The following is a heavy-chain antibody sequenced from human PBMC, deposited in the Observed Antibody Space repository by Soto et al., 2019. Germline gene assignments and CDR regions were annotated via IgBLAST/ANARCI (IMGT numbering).Heavy chain of an antibody. J-gene: IGHJ4*02. Sequence: ASVKVSCKASGYTFTSYAMHWVRQAPGQRLEWMGWINAGNGNTKYSQKFQGRVTITRDTSASTAYMELSSLRSEDTAVYYCAREMYDILTGYYIDTFDYWGQGTLVTVSS. CDR3: AREMYDILTGYYIDTFDY. CDR2: INAGNGNT. D-gene: IGHD3-9*01. V-gene: IGHV1-3*01. CDR1: GYTFTSYA.